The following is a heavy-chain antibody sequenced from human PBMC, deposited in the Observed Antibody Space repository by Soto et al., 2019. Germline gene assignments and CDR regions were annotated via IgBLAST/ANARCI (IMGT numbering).Heavy chain of an antibody. J-gene: IGHJ4*02. CDR1: GYTFTGYY. Sequence: QVQLVQSGAEVKKPGASVKVSCKASGYTFTGYYIHWVRQAPGQGLEWMGWINTNSGGINYAQKFQGRVTMTRDTSISTAYMELSRLTSDDTAVYYCARTQTNDYWGQGTLVTVSS. CDR2: INTNSGGI. V-gene: IGHV1-2*02. CDR3: ARTQTNDY.